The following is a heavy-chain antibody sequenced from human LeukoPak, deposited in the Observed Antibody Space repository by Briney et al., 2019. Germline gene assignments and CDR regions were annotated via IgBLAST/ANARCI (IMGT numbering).Heavy chain of an antibody. CDR2: IYHSGST. V-gene: IGHV4-38-2*02. J-gene: IGHJ4*02. CDR1: GYSISSGYY. CDR3: ARVGTVADGHSSGWYGGDDY. Sequence: SETLSLTCTVSGYSISSGYYWGWIRQPPGKGLEWIGSIYHSGSTYYNPSLKSRVTISVDTSKNQFSLKLSSVTAADTAVYYCARVGTVADGHSSGWYGGDDYWGQGTLVTVSS. D-gene: IGHD6-19*01.